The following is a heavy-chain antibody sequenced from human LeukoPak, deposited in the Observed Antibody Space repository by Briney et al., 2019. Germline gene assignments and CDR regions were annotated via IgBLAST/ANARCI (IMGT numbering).Heavy chain of an antibody. D-gene: IGHD3-10*01. Sequence: GGSLRLSGAASGFTFSSYAMHWVRQAPGKGLEWVAVISYDGSNKYYADSVKGRFTISRDNSKNTPYLQMNSLRAEDTAVYYCARGQLLWFGELLFWGQGTLVTVSS. V-gene: IGHV3-30-3*01. CDR3: ARGQLLWFGELLF. CDR1: GFTFSSYA. J-gene: IGHJ4*02. CDR2: ISYDGSNK.